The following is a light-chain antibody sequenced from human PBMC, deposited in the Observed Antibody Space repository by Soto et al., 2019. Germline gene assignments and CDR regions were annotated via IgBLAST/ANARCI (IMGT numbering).Light chain of an antibody. V-gene: IGLV1-40*01. CDR1: SSNIGAGYD. J-gene: IGLJ2*01. CDR3: QSYDSSLSSGV. Sequence: QSVLTQPPSVSGAPGQRVTISCTGSSSNIGAGYDVHWYQQLPGTAPKLLIYGNSNRPSGVPVRFSGSKSGTSASLAITGLQAEDEADYYCQSYDSSLSSGVFGGGTKLTVL. CDR2: GNS.